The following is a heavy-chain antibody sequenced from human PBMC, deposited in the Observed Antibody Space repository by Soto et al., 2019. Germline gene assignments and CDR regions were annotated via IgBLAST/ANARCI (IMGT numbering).Heavy chain of an antibody. J-gene: IGHJ6*02. CDR1: GGSFSGYY. CDR2: MLYSGLT. CDR3: APLSVSLSGPYGIHV. Sequence: SETLSLTCAVYGGSFSGYYWAWIRQPPGKGLEWIGSMLYSGLTYYNPSLKSRVTLSVDTSKNQFSVRLNSVTASDTAVYYCAPLSVSLSGPYGIHVWGQGTTVTVSS. V-gene: IGHV4-34*12. D-gene: IGHD2-15*01.